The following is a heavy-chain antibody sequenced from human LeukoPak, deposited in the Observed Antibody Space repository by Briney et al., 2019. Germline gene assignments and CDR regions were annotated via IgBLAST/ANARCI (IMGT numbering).Heavy chain of an antibody. Sequence: SVKVSCKASGGTFSSYAISWVRQAPGQGLEWMGGIIPIFGTANYAQKFQGRVTITADESTSTAYMELSSLRSEDTAVYYRARNDFWSGYYFFGWGQGTLVTVSS. CDR1: GGTFSSYA. CDR2: IIPIFGTA. J-gene: IGHJ4*02. CDR3: ARNDFWSGYYFFG. V-gene: IGHV1-69*01. D-gene: IGHD3-3*01.